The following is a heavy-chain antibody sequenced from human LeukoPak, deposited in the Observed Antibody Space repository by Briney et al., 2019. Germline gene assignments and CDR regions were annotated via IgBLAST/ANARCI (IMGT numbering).Heavy chain of an antibody. Sequence: SVKVSCKASGGTFSSYAFSWVRQAPGQGLEWVGRIIPILGIANYAQKFQGRVTITADKSTSTAYMELSSLRSEDTAVYYCARGYYCSGGSCGWFDPWGQGTLVTVSS. J-gene: IGHJ5*02. CDR1: GGTFSSYA. V-gene: IGHV1-69*04. CDR2: IIPILGIA. D-gene: IGHD2-15*01. CDR3: ARGYYCSGGSCGWFDP.